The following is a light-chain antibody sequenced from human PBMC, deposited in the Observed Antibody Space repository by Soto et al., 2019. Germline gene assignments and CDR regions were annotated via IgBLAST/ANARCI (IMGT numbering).Light chain of an antibody. CDR2: ASS. CDR3: QHSHSSTYT. CDR1: QSVSNY. J-gene: IGKJ2*01. Sequence: DIQMTQFPTSLPASVGDRVIITCRASQSVSNYLNWYQQKPGKAPSLLIYASSLLHPGVPSSFSGSGSETNFTLTISGLQPDAVAVYICQHSHSSTYTLVQGTTLES. V-gene: IGKV1-39*01.